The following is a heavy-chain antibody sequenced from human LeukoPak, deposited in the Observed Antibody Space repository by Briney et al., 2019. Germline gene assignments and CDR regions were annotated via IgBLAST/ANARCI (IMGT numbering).Heavy chain of an antibody. D-gene: IGHD4-11*01. V-gene: IGHV4-34*01. J-gene: IGHJ4*02. Sequence: PSETLSLTCALYGGSFSGYYWSWMRQPPGKGLEWIGSMYYSGNTYYNSSLKSRVTISVDTSKNQFSLKLSSVTAADTAVYYCARHWPHYSNRHPSDYWGQGTLVTVSS. CDR3: ARHWPHYSNRHPSDY. CDR1: GGSFSGYY. CDR2: MYYSGNT.